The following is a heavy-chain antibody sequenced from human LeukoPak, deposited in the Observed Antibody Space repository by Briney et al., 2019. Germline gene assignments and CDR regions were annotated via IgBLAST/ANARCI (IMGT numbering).Heavy chain of an antibody. CDR1: GGSISSYS. J-gene: IGHJ4*02. V-gene: IGHV4-4*07. CDR3: ARELTVRGLIRFDY. D-gene: IGHD3-10*01. Sequence: PSETLSLTCAVAGGSISSYSWSWIRQPAGKGLEWIGRIYTSGSTNYNPSLKSRVTMSVDTSKNQFSLKLGSVTAADTAVYYCARELTVRGLIRFDYWGQGTLVTVSS. CDR2: IYTSGST.